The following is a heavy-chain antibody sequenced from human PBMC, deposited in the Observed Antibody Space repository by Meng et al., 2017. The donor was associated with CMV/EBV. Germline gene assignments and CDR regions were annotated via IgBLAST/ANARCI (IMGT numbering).Heavy chain of an antibody. CDR1: GFTFSSYW. V-gene: IGHV3-7*01. CDR2: IKQDGSEK. Sequence: GESLKISCAASGFTFSSYWMSWVRPAPGKGLEWVANIKQDGSEKYYVDSVKGRFTISRDNAKNSLYLQMNSLRAEDTAVYYCARKKGGFRPDANGVGYYYYGMDVWGQGTTVTVSS. CDR3: ARKKGGFRPDANGVGYYYYGMDV. J-gene: IGHJ6*02. D-gene: IGHD3-16*01.